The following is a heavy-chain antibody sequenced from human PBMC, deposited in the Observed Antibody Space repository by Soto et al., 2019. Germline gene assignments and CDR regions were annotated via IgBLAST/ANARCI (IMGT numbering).Heavy chain of an antibody. D-gene: IGHD3-10*01. CDR2: INSDGSST. CDR1: GFTFSSYW. Sequence: PGGSLRLSCAASGFTFSSYWMHWVRQAPGKGLAWVSRINSDGSSTSYADSVKGRFTISRDNAKNTLYLQMNSLRAEDTAVYYCARSVLLWFGEGSGMDVWGQGTTVTVSS. CDR3: ARSVLLWFGEGSGMDV. V-gene: IGHV3-74*01. J-gene: IGHJ6*02.